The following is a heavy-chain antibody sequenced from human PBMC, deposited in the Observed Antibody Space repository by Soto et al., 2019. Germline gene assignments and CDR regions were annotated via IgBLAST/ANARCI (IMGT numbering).Heavy chain of an antibody. V-gene: IGHV1-69*13. J-gene: IGHJ6*02. Sequence: ASVKVSCKASGGTFSSYAISWVRQAPGQGLEWMGGIIPIFGTANYAQKFQGRVTITADESTSTAYMELSSLRSEDTAVYYCARPGRLGYCSGGSCYGAGYYYGMDVWGQGTTVTVSS. D-gene: IGHD2-15*01. CDR3: ARPGRLGYCSGGSCYGAGYYYGMDV. CDR2: IIPIFGTA. CDR1: GGTFSSYA.